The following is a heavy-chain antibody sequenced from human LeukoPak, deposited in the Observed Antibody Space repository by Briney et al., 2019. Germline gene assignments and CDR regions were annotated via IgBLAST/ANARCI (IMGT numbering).Heavy chain of an antibody. V-gene: IGHV4-4*02. CDR3: ARRGGSIAALANFDY. D-gene: IGHD6-6*01. Sequence: PSETLSLTCAVSGGSISSSNWWSWVRPPPGKGLEWIGEIYHSGSTNYNPSLKSRVTISVDKSKNQFSLKLSSVTAADTAVYYCARRGGSIAALANFDYWGRGTLVTVSS. CDR2: IYHSGST. J-gene: IGHJ4*02. CDR1: GGSISSSNW.